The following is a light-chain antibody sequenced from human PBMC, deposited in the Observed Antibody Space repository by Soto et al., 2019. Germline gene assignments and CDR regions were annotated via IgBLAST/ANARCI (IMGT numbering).Light chain of an antibody. V-gene: IGLV2-14*01. CDR2: EAS. Sequence: QSALTQPASVSGSPGQSITISCTGTSSDIGECNYVSWYQQHPGRAPRLLIYEASYRPSGVSHRFSGSKFGNTASLTISGLQAEDEADYHCSSYSSGSTLYVFGTGTKLTVL. J-gene: IGLJ1*01. CDR1: SSDIGECNY. CDR3: SSYSSGSTLYV.